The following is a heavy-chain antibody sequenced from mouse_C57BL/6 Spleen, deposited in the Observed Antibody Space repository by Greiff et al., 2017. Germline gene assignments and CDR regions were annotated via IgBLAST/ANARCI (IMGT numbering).Heavy chain of an antibody. D-gene: IGHD2-4*01. V-gene: IGHV2-6-1*01. CDR1: GFSLTSYG. J-gene: IGHJ4*01. CDR3: ARHPYDYDGRGNAMDY. Sequence: QVQLKESGPGLVAPSQSLSITCTVSGFSLTSYGVHWVRQPPGKGLEWLVVIWSDGSTTYNSALKSRLSISKDNSKSQVFLKMNSLQTDDTAMYYCARHPYDYDGRGNAMDYWGQGTSVTVSS. CDR2: IWSDGST.